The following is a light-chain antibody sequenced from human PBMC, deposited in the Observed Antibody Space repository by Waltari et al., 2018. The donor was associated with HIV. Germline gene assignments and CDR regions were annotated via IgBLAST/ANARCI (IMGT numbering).Light chain of an antibody. CDR2: EDS. CDR1: ALPKKY. V-gene: IGLV3-10*01. Sequence: SYELTQPPSVSVSPGQTARITRSGDALPKKYAYWYQQKSGQAPMLVIYEDSKRPSGIPGRFSGSSSGTMATLTISGAQVEDEADYYCYSTDSSGNYVVFGGGTKLTVL. J-gene: IGLJ2*01. CDR3: YSTDSSGNYVV.